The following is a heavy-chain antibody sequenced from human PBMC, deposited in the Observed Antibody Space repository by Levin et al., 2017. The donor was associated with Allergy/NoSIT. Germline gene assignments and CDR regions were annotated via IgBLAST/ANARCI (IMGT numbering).Heavy chain of an antibody. Sequence: SETLSLTCTVSGGSISSGGYYWSWIRQHPGKGLEWIGYIYYSGSTYYNPSLKSRVTISVDTSKNQFSLKLSSVTAADTAVYYCAREGIAAAGTESGWFDPWGQGTLVTVSS. D-gene: IGHD6-13*01. CDR1: GGSISSGGYY. V-gene: IGHV4-31*03. J-gene: IGHJ5*02. CDR2: IYYSGST. CDR3: AREGIAAAGTESGWFDP.